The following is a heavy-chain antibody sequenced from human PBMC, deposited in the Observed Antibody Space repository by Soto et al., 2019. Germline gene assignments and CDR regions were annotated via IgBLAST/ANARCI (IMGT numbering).Heavy chain of an antibody. J-gene: IGHJ6*02. V-gene: IGHV1-69*06. Sequence: ASVKVSCKASGGTFSSYAISWVRQAPGQGLEWMGGIIPIFGTANYAQKFQGRVTVTADKSTSTAYMELSSLRSEDTAVYYCAREYYYGSGSSSYGMDVWGQGTTVTVSS. CDR2: IIPIFGTA. D-gene: IGHD3-10*01. CDR3: AREYYYGSGSSSYGMDV. CDR1: GGTFSSYA.